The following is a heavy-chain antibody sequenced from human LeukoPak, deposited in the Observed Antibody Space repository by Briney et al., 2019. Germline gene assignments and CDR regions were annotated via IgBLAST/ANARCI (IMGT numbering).Heavy chain of an antibody. Sequence: SETLSLTCTVSGGSISSSSYYWGWIRQPPGKRLEWIWSIYYSGSTSYNPSLKSRVTISVDTSTNQFSLNLSSVTAPDPAVYYCARQYGLPTFDYWGQGTLVTVSS. J-gene: IGHJ4*02. CDR2: IYYSGST. CDR1: GGSISSSSYY. D-gene: IGHD5-12*01. CDR3: ARQYGLPTFDY. V-gene: IGHV4-39*01.